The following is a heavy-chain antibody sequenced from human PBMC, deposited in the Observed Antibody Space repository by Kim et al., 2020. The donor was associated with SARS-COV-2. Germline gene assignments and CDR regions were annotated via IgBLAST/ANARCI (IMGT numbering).Heavy chain of an antibody. D-gene: IGHD3-22*01. J-gene: IGHJ3*02. V-gene: IGHV5-51*01. CDR2: IYPGDCDT. CDR1: GYSFTSYW. Sequence: GESLKISCKGSGYSFTSYWIGWVRQMHGKGLEWMGIIYPGDCDTRYSPSFQGQVTSSADKSISTAYLQWSSLKASDTAMYYCARPSYYDSSGDYFAAFDIWGQGTMVTVSS. CDR3: ARPSYYDSSGDYFAAFDI.